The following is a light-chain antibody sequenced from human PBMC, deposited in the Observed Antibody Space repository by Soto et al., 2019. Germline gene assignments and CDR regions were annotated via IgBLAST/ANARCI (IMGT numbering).Light chain of an antibody. V-gene: IGKV3-20*01. CDR3: QQYGSSPLT. Sequence: IVMTQSPGTLSLSPGERATLSCRASQSVSSSFLAWYQQKPGQAPMLLISRASSRATGIPDRFSGSGSGTDFTLTINRLEPEDFAVYCCQQYGSSPLTFGGGTKVEIK. CDR1: QSVSSSF. CDR2: RAS. J-gene: IGKJ4*01.